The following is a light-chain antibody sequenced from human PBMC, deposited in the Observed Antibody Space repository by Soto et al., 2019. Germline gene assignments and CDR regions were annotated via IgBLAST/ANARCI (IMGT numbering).Light chain of an antibody. V-gene: IGKV3-20*01. Sequence: EIVLTQSPGTLSLSPVERATLSGMASQSVTSSYLAWYQLKPGQAPRLLIYGASSRATGIPDRFSGSGSGTDFTLTISRLDPEDFAVYFCQQYGSSPRTFGQGTKVDIK. CDR1: QSVTSSY. CDR3: QQYGSSPRT. CDR2: GAS. J-gene: IGKJ1*01.